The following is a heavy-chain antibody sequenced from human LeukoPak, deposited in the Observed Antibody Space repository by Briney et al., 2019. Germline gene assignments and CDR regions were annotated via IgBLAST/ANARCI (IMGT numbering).Heavy chain of an antibody. D-gene: IGHD3-9*01. V-gene: IGHV3-21*01. Sequence: GGSLRLSCAASGFTVSINYMSWVRQAPGKGLEWVSSISSSSTYIYYADSVKGRFTISRDNDKTSLFLQMNSLRAEDTVLYFRQRTAYDILTGYSADAFDIWGQGTMVTVSS. CDR2: ISSSSTYI. CDR3: QRTAYDILTGYSADAFDI. J-gene: IGHJ3*02. CDR1: GFTVSINY.